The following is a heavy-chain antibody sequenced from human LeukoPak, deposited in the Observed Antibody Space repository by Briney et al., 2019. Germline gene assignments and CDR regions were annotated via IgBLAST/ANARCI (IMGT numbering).Heavy chain of an antibody. V-gene: IGHV3-23*01. CDR3: AKDVRPSSGSHLNWFDP. D-gene: IGHD3-10*01. CDR1: GFTFSSYA. J-gene: IGHJ5*02. Sequence: PGGSLRLSCAASGFTFSSYAMSWVRQAPGKGLEWVSAISGSGGSTYYADSVKGRFTISRDNSKNTLYLQMNSLRAEDTAVYYCAKDVRPSSGSHLNWFDPWGQGTLVTVSS. CDR2: ISGSGGST.